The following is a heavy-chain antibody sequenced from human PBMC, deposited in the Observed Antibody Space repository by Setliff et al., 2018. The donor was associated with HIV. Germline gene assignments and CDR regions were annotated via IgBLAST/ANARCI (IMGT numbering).Heavy chain of an antibody. CDR3: ARTGSNWNWDY. CDR2: IYYSGST. D-gene: IGHD1-7*01. Sequence: SETLSLTCTVSGGSISSSSYYWGWIRQPPGKGLEWIGSIYYSGSTYYNPSLKSRVTISVDTSKNQFSLKLSSVTAADTAVYYCARTGSNWNWDYWGQGTLVTVSS. CDR1: GGSISSSSYY. J-gene: IGHJ4*02. V-gene: IGHV4-39*01.